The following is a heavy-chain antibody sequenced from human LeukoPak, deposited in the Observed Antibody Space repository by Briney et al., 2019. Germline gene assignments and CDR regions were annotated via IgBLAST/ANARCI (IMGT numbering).Heavy chain of an antibody. CDR1: GYTFTGYY. J-gene: IGHJ4*02. CDR3: ARDLGIVATITQASFDY. CDR2: INPNSGGT. D-gene: IGHD5-12*01. V-gene: IGHV1-2*02. Sequence: ASVKVSCKAPGYTFTGYYMHWVRQAPGQGLEWMGWINPNSGGTNYAQKFQGRVTMTRDTSISTAYMELSRLRSDDTAVYYCARDLGIVATITQASFDYWGQGTLVTVSS.